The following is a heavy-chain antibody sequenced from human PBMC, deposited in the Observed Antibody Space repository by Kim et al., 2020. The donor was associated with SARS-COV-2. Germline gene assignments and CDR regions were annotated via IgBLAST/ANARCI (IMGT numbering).Heavy chain of an antibody. CDR2: INHSGST. D-gene: IGHD3-16*01. Sequence: SETLSLTCAVYGGSFSGYYWSWIRQPPGKGLEWIGEINHSGSTNYNPSLKSRVTISVDTSKNQFSLKLSSVTAADTAVYYCARAKWGVMTIWGQGTLVTVSS. V-gene: IGHV4-34*01. J-gene: IGHJ4*02. CDR1: GGSFSGYY. CDR3: ARAKWGVMTI.